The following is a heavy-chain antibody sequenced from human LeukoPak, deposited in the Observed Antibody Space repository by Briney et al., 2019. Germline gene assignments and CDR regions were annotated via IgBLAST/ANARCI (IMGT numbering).Heavy chain of an antibody. V-gene: IGHV4-59*08. D-gene: IGHD6-13*01. Sequence: SETMSLTCTVSGGSISSYYWSWIRQPPGKGLEWIGYIYYSGSTNYNPSLKSRVTISVDTSKNQFSLKLSSVTAADTAVYYCARQRLAAAGSFHFDYWGQGTLVTVSS. CDR2: IYYSGST. CDR1: GGSISSYY. J-gene: IGHJ4*02. CDR3: ARQRLAAAGSFHFDY.